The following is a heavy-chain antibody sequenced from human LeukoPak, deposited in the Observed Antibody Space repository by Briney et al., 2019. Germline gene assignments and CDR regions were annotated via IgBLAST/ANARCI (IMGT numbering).Heavy chain of an antibody. CDR3: AKGTSPRPYYFDY. Sequence: GGSLRLSCAASGFTFSSYAMSWVRQAPGRGVEWVSAISGSGGSTYYADSVKGRFTISRDNSKNTLYLQMNSLRAEDTAVYYCAKGTSPRPYYFDYWGQGTLVTVSS. D-gene: IGHD2-2*01. V-gene: IGHV3-23*01. CDR2: ISGSGGST. J-gene: IGHJ4*02. CDR1: GFTFSSYA.